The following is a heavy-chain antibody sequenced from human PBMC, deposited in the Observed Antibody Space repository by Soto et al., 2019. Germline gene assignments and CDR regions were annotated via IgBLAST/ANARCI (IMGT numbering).Heavy chain of an antibody. CDR3: AKALSPSSFDP. Sequence: PGGSLRLSCAASGFTFSSYGMHWVCQAPGKGLEWVAVISYDGSNKYYADSVKGRFTISRDNSKNTLYLQMNSLRAEDTAVYYCAKALSPSSFDPWGQGTLVTVSS. J-gene: IGHJ5*02. CDR2: ISYDGSNK. CDR1: GFTFSSYG. V-gene: IGHV3-30*18. D-gene: IGHD3-16*02.